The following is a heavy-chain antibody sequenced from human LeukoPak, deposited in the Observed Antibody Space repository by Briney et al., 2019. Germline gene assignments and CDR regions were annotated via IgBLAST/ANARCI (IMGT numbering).Heavy chain of an antibody. Sequence: GGSLRLSFAASGFTFSSYSMNWVRQAPGKGLEWVSSISSSSSYIYYADSVKGRFTISRDNAKNSLYLQMNSLRAEDTAVYYCARDRTFAGYSYGTPDFDYWGQGTLVTVSS. CDR2: ISSSSSYI. V-gene: IGHV3-21*01. CDR1: GFTFSSYS. D-gene: IGHD5-18*01. CDR3: ARDRTFAGYSYGTPDFDY. J-gene: IGHJ4*02.